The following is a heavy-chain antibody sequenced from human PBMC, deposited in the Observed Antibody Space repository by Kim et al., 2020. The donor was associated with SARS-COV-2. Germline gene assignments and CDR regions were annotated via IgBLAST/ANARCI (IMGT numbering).Heavy chain of an antibody. Sequence: YSPSFQGQVTIAADKSISTAYLQWSSLKASDTAMYYCARGRGELNDAFDIWGQGTMVTVSS. D-gene: IGHD1-26*01. CDR3: ARGRGELNDAFDI. J-gene: IGHJ3*02. V-gene: IGHV5-51*01.